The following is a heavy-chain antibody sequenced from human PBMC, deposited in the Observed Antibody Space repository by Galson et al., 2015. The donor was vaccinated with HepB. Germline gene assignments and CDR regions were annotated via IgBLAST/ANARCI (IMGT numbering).Heavy chain of an antibody. CDR1: GYTFTGYY. CDR2: INPNSGGT. V-gene: IGHV1-2*02. D-gene: IGHD3-22*01. Sequence: SVKVSCKASGYTFTGYYMHWVRQAPGQGLEWMGWINPNSGGTNYAQKFQGRVTMTRDTSISTAYMELSRLRSDDTAVYYCARERPYYYDSSGYYNAFDIWGQGTMVTVSS. J-gene: IGHJ3*02. CDR3: ARERPYYYDSSGYYNAFDI.